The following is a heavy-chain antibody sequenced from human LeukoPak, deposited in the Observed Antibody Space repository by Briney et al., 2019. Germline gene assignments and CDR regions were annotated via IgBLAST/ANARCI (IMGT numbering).Heavy chain of an antibody. CDR3: ATSAGDYRAGHYYYMGV. V-gene: IGHV1-2*02. Sequence: GASVKVSCKASGYTFTRYYFHWVRQAPGQGLEWMGWINPNTAGTNYAQKFLGGVTLTWDTSISTAYMELNRLTSDDTAVYYCATSAGDYRAGHYYYMGVWGKGTSVTVSS. D-gene: IGHD4-11*01. CDR1: GYTFTRYY. J-gene: IGHJ6*03. CDR2: INPNTAGT.